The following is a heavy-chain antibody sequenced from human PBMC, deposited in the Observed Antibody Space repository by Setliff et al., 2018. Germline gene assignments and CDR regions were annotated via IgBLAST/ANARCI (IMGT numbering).Heavy chain of an antibody. J-gene: IGHJ4*02. CDR1: GSSFTGHN. CDR3: ARDTLTLGDITLFDY. CDR2: INPDSGDT. D-gene: IGHD3-16*01. V-gene: IGHV1-2*02. Sequence: GASVKVSCKVSGSSFTGHNLHWVRQAPGQGLEWMGWINPDSGDTHSPQQFQGRVTMTRDTSMSTVYMELTRLTSDDTAVYYCARDTLTLGDITLFDYWGQGTLVTVSS.